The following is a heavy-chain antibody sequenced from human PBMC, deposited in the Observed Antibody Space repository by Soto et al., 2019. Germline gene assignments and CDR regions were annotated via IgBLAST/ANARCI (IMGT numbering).Heavy chain of an antibody. D-gene: IGHD1-26*01. CDR2: INHSGST. J-gene: IGHJ4*02. Sequence: SETLSLTCAVYGGSFSGYYWSWIRQPPGKGLEWIGEINHSGSTNYNPPLKSRVTISVDTSKNQFSLKLSSVTAADTAVYYCARGTPQVGATRDFDYWGQGTLVTVSS. CDR3: ARGTPQVGATRDFDY. V-gene: IGHV4-34*01. CDR1: GGSFSGYY.